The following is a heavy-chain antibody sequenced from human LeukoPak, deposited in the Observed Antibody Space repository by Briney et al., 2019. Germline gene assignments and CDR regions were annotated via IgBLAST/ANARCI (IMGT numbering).Heavy chain of an antibody. CDR1: GFTFSSYG. V-gene: IGHV3-23*01. CDR3: ARGRGALGYMDV. CDR2: ISGSGGST. D-gene: IGHD3-10*01. J-gene: IGHJ6*03. Sequence: GGSLRLSCAASGFTFSSYGMSWVRQAPGKGLEWVSAISGSGGSTYYADSVKGRFAISRDNGKNSLYLQMNSLGVDDTAVYYCARGRGALGYMDVWGKGTTVTVSS.